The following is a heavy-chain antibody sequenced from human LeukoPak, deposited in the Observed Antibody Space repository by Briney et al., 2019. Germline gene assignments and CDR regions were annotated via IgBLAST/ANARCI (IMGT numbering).Heavy chain of an antibody. J-gene: IGHJ5*02. CDR2: ISSSGSTI. CDR3: ARSSIGYCSGGSCYNWFDP. V-gene: IGHV3-48*03. Sequence: PGGSLRLSCAASGFTFSSYEMNWVRQAPGKGLEWVSYISSSGSTIYYADSVKGRFTISRDNAKNSLYLQMNSLRAEDTAVYYCARSSIGYCSGGSCYNWFDPWGQGTLVTVSS. CDR1: GFTFSSYE. D-gene: IGHD2-15*01.